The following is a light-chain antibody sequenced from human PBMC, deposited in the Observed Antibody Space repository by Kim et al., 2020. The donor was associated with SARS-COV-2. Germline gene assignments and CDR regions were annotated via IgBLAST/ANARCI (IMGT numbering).Light chain of an antibody. CDR3: GADHGDGTNFVRWV. CDR2: VGTGGIVG. Sequence: QPVLTQPPSASASLGASVTLTCTLSSGYSYYKVDWFQQRPGKGPRFVMRVGTGGIVGSKGDGIPDRFSVLGSGLNRYLTIKNIQEEDESDYHCGADHGDGTNFVRWVFGGGTKLTVL. J-gene: IGLJ3*02. CDR1: SGYSYYK. V-gene: IGLV9-49*01.